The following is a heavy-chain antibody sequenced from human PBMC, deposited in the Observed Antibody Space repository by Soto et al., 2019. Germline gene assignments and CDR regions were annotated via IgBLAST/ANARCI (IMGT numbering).Heavy chain of an antibody. CDR1: GFIFSRYS. CDR3: VRDQDWDFDC. V-gene: IGHV3-48*01. CDR2: IPRMGSAM. D-gene: IGHD3-9*01. J-gene: IGHJ4*02. Sequence: EVQLVESGGDLIQPGGSLRLSCAASGFIFSRYSMNWVRQAPGKGLAWISSIPRMGSAMYADAVKGRFTISSDNAKSSLYLQMNSLGAEDTAAYYCVRDQDWDFDCWGQGTLVTVSS.